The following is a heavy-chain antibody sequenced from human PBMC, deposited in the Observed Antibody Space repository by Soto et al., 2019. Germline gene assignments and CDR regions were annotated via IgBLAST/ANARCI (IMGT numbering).Heavy chain of an antibody. V-gene: IGHV4-39*01. CDR1: GGSISSSSCH. J-gene: IGHJ6*02. D-gene: IGHD1-26*01. Sequence: PSETLSLTCTVSGGSISSSSCHWGWIRQPPGKGLEWIASIKYSGTTFYNPSLKSRVTLSVDTSKNQFALKLSSVTAAETAVYYCERHGITGSSYYGMEVWGQGTTVTVSS. CDR3: ERHGITGSSYYGMEV. CDR2: IKYSGTT.